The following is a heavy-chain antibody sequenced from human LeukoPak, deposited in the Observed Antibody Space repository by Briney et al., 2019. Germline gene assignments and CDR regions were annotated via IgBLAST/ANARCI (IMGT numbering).Heavy chain of an antibody. V-gene: IGHV4-61*02. Sequence: PSETLSLTCTVSGGSISSSSYYWSWIRQPAGKGLEWIGRIYTSGSTNYNPSLKSRVTMSVDTSKNQFSLKLSSVTAADTAVYYCARQSSGWGNYAFDIWGQGTMVTVSS. J-gene: IGHJ3*02. D-gene: IGHD6-19*01. CDR1: GGSISSSSYY. CDR2: IYTSGST. CDR3: ARQSSGWGNYAFDI.